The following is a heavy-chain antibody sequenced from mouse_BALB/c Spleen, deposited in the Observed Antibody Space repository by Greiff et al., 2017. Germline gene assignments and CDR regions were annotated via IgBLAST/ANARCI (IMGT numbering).Heavy chain of an antibody. CDR3: VRDGYHYYFDY. V-gene: IGHV2-9-2*01. Sequence: VQGVESGPGLVAPSQSLSITCTVSGFSLTSYDISWIRQPPGKGLEWLGVIWTGGGTNYNSAFMSRLSISKDNSKSQVFLKMNSLQTDDTAIYYCVRDGYHYYFDYGGQGTTLTVSS. CDR2: IWTGGGT. D-gene: IGHD2-2*01. CDR1: GFSLTSYD. J-gene: IGHJ2*01.